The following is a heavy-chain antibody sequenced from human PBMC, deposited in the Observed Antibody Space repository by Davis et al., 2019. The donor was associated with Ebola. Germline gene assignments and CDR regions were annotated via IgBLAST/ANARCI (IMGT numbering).Heavy chain of an antibody. J-gene: IGHJ3*01. CDR1: GYTFTSYG. CDR2: INPHNGNT. Sequence: AASVKVSCKASGYTFTSYGITWVRQAPGQGLEWRGWINPHNGNTNYAQNVQGRVTMTTDTSTSTAYMELRSLRSDDSAVYYCAAGGSRGGFDVWGQGTMVTVS. V-gene: IGHV1-18*04. D-gene: IGHD1-26*01. CDR3: AAGGSRGGFDV.